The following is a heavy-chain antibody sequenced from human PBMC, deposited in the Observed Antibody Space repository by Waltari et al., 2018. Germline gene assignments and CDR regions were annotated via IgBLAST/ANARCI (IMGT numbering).Heavy chain of an antibody. CDR2: INHSGST. Sequence: QVQLQQWGAGLLKPSETLSLTCAVYGGSFSGYYWSWIRQPPGKGLEWIGEINHSGSTNYNPSLKSRVTISVDTSKNQFALKLSSVTAADTAVYYCARGPMTPAGPMRHWGQGTLVTVSS. J-gene: IGHJ4*02. CDR3: ARGPMTPAGPMRH. CDR1: GGSFSGYY. V-gene: IGHV4-34*01. D-gene: IGHD2-15*01.